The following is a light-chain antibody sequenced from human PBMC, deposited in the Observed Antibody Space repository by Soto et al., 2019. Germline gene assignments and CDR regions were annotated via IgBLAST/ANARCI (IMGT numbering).Light chain of an antibody. J-gene: IGKJ2*01. V-gene: IGKV1-39*01. CDR3: QQSHSIPYI. Sequence: DIQMTQSPYSLSASVGDRVTITCRASQTISTYLNWYQQKPGKAPKLLIYAASSLQTGVPSRFSGSGSGTDFTLTISSLQPEDFATYFCQQSHSIPYIFGQGTKLQLK. CDR1: QTISTY. CDR2: AAS.